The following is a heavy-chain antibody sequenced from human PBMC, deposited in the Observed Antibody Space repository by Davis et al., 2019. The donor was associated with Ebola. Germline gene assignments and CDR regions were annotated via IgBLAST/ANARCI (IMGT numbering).Heavy chain of an antibody. CDR1: GYTFTSYD. CDR2: MNPNSGNT. J-gene: IGHJ6*02. Sequence: ASVTVSCKASGYTFTSYDINWVRQATGQGLEWMGWMNPNSGNTGYAQKFQGRVTMTRNTSISTAYMELSSLRSEDTAVYYCARVYTIFGGMDVWGQGTTVTVSS. V-gene: IGHV1-8*01. D-gene: IGHD3-9*01. CDR3: ARVYTIFGGMDV.